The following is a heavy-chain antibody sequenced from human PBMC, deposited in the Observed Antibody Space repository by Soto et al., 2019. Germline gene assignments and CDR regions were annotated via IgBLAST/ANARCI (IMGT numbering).Heavy chain of an antibody. D-gene: IGHD3-9*01. Sequence: GGSLRLSCAASGFTFSDYQMSWIRQDPGKGLEWVSYISSSGSAIYYADSVKGRFTSSRDNARNSLYLQMNSLRAEDTAVYYCARDSEYYDVLTGSYSDYYYMDVWGKGTTVTVSS. V-gene: IGHV3-11*01. CDR3: ARDSEYYDVLTGSYSDYYYMDV. J-gene: IGHJ6*03. CDR2: ISSSGSAI. CDR1: GFTFSDYQ.